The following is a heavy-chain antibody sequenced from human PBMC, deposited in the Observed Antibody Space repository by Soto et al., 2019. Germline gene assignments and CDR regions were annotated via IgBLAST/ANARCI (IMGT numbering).Heavy chain of an antibody. CDR1: GFTFSSYS. D-gene: IGHD4-17*01. V-gene: IGHV3-21*01. Sequence: EVQLVESGGGLVKPGGSLRLSCAASGFTFSSYSMNWVRQAPGKGLEWVSSISSSSSYIYYADSVKGRFTISRDNAKNSLYLQMNSLRAEDTAVYYCARDSNFYGDYCSLVDYWGQGTLVTVSS. J-gene: IGHJ4*02. CDR2: ISSSSSYI. CDR3: ARDSNFYGDYCSLVDY.